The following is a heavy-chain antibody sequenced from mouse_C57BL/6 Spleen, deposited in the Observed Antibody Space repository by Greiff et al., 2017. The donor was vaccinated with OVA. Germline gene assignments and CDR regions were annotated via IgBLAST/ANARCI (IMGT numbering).Heavy chain of an antibody. V-gene: IGHV1-15*01. D-gene: IGHD1-1*01. CDR1: GYTFTDYE. J-gene: IGHJ3*01. CDR2: IDPETGGT. Sequence: QVQLQQSGAELVRPGASVTLSCKASGYTFTDYEMHWVKQTPVHGLEWIGAIDPETGGTAYNQKFKGKAILTAEKSSSTAYMELRSLTSEDSAVYYCTLTTPSAYWGPGTLVTVSA. CDR3: TLTTPSAY.